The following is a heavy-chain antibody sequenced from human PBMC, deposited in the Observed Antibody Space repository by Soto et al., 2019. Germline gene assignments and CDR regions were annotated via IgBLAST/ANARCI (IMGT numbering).Heavy chain of an antibody. D-gene: IGHD6-13*01. J-gene: IGHJ4*02. CDR2: ISWNSGSI. V-gene: IGHV3-9*01. CDR3: AQDGYIAAGVFDY. CDR1: GFTFDDYA. Sequence: EVQLVESGGGLVQPGRSLRLPCAASGFTFDDYAMHWVRQAPGKGLEWVSGISWNSGSIGYADSVKGRFTISRDNAKNSLSLQINSLRAEDTALYYCAQDGYIAAGVFDYWGQGTLVTVSS.